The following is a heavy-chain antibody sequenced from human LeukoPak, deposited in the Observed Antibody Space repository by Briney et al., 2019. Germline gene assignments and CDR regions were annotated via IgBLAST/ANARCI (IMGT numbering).Heavy chain of an antibody. Sequence: GGSLRLSCAASGFTFSNSLMSWVRQAPGKGLEWVANIKQDGSDKYYVDSVKGRFTISRDNAENSLYLQMNRLRAEDTAVYYCVREHYFYHMDGWGEGTTVTVSS. CDR1: GFTFSNSL. CDR3: VREHYFYHMDG. CDR2: IKQDGSDK. V-gene: IGHV3-7*01. J-gene: IGHJ6*03.